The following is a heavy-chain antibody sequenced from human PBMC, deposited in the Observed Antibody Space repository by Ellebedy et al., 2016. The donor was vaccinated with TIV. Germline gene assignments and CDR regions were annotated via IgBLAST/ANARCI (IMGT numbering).Heavy chain of an antibody. CDR3: AKELGRVGRSWFDP. V-gene: IGHV3-23*01. CDR2: TSDSGGST. CDR1: GFTFSDFA. Sequence: GESLKISCAASGFTFSDFAMTWVRQAPGKGLEWVSTTSDSGGSTYYADSVKGRFTISRDNSERTLYLKMNSLRAEDTAVYYCAKELGRVGRSWFDPWGQGTLVTVSS. J-gene: IGHJ5*02. D-gene: IGHD3-16*02.